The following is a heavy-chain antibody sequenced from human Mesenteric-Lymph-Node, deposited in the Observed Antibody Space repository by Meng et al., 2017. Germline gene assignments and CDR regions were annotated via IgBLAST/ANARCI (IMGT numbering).Heavy chain of an antibody. Sequence: GESLKISCAASGFTFSSYGMHWVRQAPGKGLEWVAVIWYDGSNKYYADSVKGRFTISRDNSKNTLYLQMNSLRAEDTAVYYCARERSLLYYYDSSGYMYYWGQGTRVTVSS. V-gene: IGHV3-33*01. D-gene: IGHD3-22*01. CDR3: ARERSLLYYYDSSGYMYY. CDR2: IWYDGSNK. CDR1: GFTFSSYG. J-gene: IGHJ4*02.